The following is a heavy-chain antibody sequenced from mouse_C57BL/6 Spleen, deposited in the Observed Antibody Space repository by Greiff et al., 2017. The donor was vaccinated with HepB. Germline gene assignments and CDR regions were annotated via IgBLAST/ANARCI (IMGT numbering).Heavy chain of an antibody. J-gene: IGHJ1*03. CDR1: GYSFTDYN. CDR3: ARGNTSDWYFDV. CDR2: INPNYGTT. V-gene: IGHV1-39*01. Sequence: VQLQQSGPALVKPGASVKISCKASGYSFTDYNMNWVKQSNGQGLEWIGVINPNYGTTSYNQKFKGKATLTVDQSSSTAYMHLNSLTSEDSAVYYCARGNTSDWYFDVWGTGTTVTVSS.